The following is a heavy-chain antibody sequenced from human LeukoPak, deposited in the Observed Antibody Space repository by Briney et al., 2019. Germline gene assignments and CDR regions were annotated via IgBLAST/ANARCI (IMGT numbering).Heavy chain of an antibody. CDR2: IYTSGST. Sequence: SGTLSLTCTVSGGSISSYYWSWIRQPAGKGLEWIGRIYTSGSTNYNPSLKSRVTMSVDTSKNQFSLKLSSVTAADTAVYYCARVGNYGEEGYFDYWGQGTLVTVSS. J-gene: IGHJ4*02. CDR3: ARVGNYGEEGYFDY. V-gene: IGHV4-4*07. CDR1: GGSISSYY. D-gene: IGHD4-17*01.